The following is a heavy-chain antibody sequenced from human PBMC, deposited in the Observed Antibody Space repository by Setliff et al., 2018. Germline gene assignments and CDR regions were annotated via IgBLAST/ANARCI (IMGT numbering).Heavy chain of an antibody. CDR1: GYSFTSND. CDR3: ARAHSGSDFHDPFDI. J-gene: IGHJ3*02. D-gene: IGHD1-26*01. V-gene: IGHV1-8*03. Sequence: ATVKVSCKASGYSFTSNDINWVRQATGQGPEWMGWLNPSSGNTGYAPKFQGRVTITRSTSLSTAYMELSSLRSEDTAIYYCARAHSGSDFHDPFDIWGQGTMVTVSS. CDR2: LNPSSGNT.